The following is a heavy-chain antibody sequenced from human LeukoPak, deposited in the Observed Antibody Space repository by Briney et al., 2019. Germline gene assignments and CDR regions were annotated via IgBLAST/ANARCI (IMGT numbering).Heavy chain of an antibody. J-gene: IGHJ6*03. CDR2: ISYDGSNK. D-gene: IGHD3-22*01. CDR3: AKVDVVISYYYYMDV. V-gene: IGHV3-30-3*01. Sequence: GGSLRLSCAASGFTFSSYAMHWVRQAPGKGLEWVAVISYDGSNKYYADSVKGRFTISRDNSKNTLYLQMNSLRAEDTAVYYCAKVDVVISYYYYMDVWGKGTTVTVSS. CDR1: GFTFSSYA.